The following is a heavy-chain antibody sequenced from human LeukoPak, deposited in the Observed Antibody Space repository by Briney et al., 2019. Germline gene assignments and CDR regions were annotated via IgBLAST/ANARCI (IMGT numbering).Heavy chain of an antibody. CDR3: ARGGSAWRG. CDR2: ISGSGNTI. V-gene: IGHV3-11*01. CDR1: RFPFSDSY. D-gene: IGHD6-19*01. J-gene: IGHJ4*02. Sequence: PGGSLRLSCATYRFPFSDSYMTWIRQAPGKGLEWFSYISGSGNTIVYADSVKGRFTISRDNAKNSLYLQMSSLRAEDTAVYYCARGGSAWRGGGQGTLVTVSA.